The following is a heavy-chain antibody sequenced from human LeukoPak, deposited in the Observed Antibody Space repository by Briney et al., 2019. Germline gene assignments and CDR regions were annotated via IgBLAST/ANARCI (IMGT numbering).Heavy chain of an antibody. Sequence: SETLSLTCTVSGGSIISSSYYWGWIRQPPGKGLEWIGSIYYSGSTYYNPSLKSRVTISVDTSKNQFSLKLSSVTAADTAVYYCATFLPLGNYFDYWGQGTLVTVSS. D-gene: IGHD2/OR15-2a*01. CDR3: ATFLPLGNYFDY. CDR1: GGSIISSSYY. CDR2: IYYSGST. J-gene: IGHJ4*02. V-gene: IGHV4-39*01.